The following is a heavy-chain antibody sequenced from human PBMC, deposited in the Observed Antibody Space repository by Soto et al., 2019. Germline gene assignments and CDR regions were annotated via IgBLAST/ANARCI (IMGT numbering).Heavy chain of an antibody. CDR1: GGSISSGGYS. Sequence: SETLSLTCAVSGGSISSGGYSWSWIRQPPGKGLEWIGYIYHSGSTYYNPSLKSRVTISVDGSKNQFSLKLSSVTAADTAVYYCARAYRYYDILTGYPGVGALDIWGQGTMVTVSS. J-gene: IGHJ3*02. D-gene: IGHD3-9*01. V-gene: IGHV4-30-2*01. CDR3: ARAYRYYDILTGYPGVGALDI. CDR2: IYHSGST.